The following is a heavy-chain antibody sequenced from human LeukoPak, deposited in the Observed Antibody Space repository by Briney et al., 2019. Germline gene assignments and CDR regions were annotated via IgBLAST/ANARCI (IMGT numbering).Heavy chain of an antibody. CDR2: ISSSSSYI. CDR1: GFTFSSYS. Sequence: GGSLRLSCAASGFTFSSYSMNWVRQAPGKGLEWVSSISSSSSYIYYADSVKGRFTISRDNAKNSLYPQMNSLRAEDTAVYYCARNGYSSSWRLDYWGQGTLVTVSS. V-gene: IGHV3-21*01. J-gene: IGHJ4*02. D-gene: IGHD6-13*01. CDR3: ARNGYSSSWRLDY.